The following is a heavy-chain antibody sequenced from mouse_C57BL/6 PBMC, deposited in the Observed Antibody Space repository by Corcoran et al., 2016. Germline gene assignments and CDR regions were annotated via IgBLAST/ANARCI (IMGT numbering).Heavy chain of an antibody. CDR3: ARRGPYYYGSSYWYFDV. D-gene: IGHD1-1*01. CDR2: INPNNGGT. Sequence: EVQLQQSGPELVKTGASVKISCKASGYTFTDYYMNWVKQSPGKSLEWIGDINPNNGGTSYNQKFKGKATLTVDKSSSTAYMELRSLTSEDSAVYCCARRGPYYYGSSYWYFDVWGTGTTVTVSS. CDR1: GYTFTDYY. J-gene: IGHJ1*03. V-gene: IGHV1-26*01.